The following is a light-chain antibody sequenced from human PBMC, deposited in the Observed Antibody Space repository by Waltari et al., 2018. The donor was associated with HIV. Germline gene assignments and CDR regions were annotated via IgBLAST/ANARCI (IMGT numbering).Light chain of an antibody. Sequence: EILMTQSPATLSVSPGDRATLSCRASQSVNSNLAWYQQKPGQTPRPLIYGTSTRATDIPARFSGSGSGTECTLTISSLQSEDFAVYYCHHYNNWRETFGQGTKVEIK. J-gene: IGKJ1*01. CDR3: HHYNNWRET. CDR2: GTS. CDR1: QSVNSN. V-gene: IGKV3-15*01.